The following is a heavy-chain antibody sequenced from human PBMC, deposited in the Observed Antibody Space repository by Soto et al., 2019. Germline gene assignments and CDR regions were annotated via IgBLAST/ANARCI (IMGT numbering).Heavy chain of an antibody. CDR2: IYQSGKP. D-gene: IGHD1-26*01. CDR1: GDSVTNGVHY. CDR3: ARGVTPLPIAVGWFDP. V-gene: IGHV4-31*01. Sequence: SETLSLTCTVSGDSVTNGVHYSTWNRQSPGKGLEWIGYIYQSGKPWYNFALKGQYSISIDVSKNHFFLAVHSVTAADSAVYFCARGVTPLPIAVGWFDPWGQGILVTVSS. J-gene: IGHJ5*02.